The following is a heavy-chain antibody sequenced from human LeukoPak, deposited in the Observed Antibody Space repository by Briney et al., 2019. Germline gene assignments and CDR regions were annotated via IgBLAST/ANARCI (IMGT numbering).Heavy chain of an antibody. D-gene: IGHD6-6*01. Sequence: ASVKVSFKSSGYTFTSYGISWVRQAPGQGLEWMGWISAYNGNTNYAQKLQGRVTMTTDTSTSTAYMELRSLRSDDTAVYYCARGGKLEQLVLFYYYYRDVWGKGTTVTVSS. J-gene: IGHJ6*03. CDR2: ISAYNGNT. V-gene: IGHV1-18*01. CDR1: GYTFTSYG. CDR3: ARGGKLEQLVLFYYYYRDV.